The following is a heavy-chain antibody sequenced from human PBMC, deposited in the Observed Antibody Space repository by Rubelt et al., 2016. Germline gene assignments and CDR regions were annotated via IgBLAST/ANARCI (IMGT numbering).Heavy chain of an antibody. CDR3: ARDLGSDTGFDY. D-gene: IGHD5-18*01. Sequence: QVQLVQSGAEVKKPGASVKVSCKASGYTFTSYAMHWVRQAPGQRLEWMGWINAGNGNTKFSRKFQGCVTITRDTSASTAYMGLSSLRSEDTAVYYCARDLGSDTGFDYWGQGTLVTVSS. V-gene: IGHV1-3*01. J-gene: IGHJ4*02. CDR1: GYTFTSYA. CDR2: INAGNGNT.